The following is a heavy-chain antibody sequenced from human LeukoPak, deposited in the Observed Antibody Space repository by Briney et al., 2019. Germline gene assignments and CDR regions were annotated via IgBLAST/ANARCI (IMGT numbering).Heavy chain of an antibody. CDR1: GFTFSDYY. CDR2: ISSSSSYT. V-gene: IGHV3-11*03. Sequence: GGSLRLSCAASGFTFSDYYMTWIRQTPGKGLEWVSFISSSSSYTNYADPVEGRFTISRDNAKSSLFLQMNSLRAEDTAVYYCARWSSGGYNFNYWGQGTLVTVSS. D-gene: IGHD5-24*01. J-gene: IGHJ4*02. CDR3: ARWSSGGYNFNY.